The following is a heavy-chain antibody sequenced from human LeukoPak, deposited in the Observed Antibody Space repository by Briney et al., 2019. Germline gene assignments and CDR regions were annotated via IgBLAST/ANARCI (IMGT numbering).Heavy chain of an antibody. D-gene: IGHD5-12*01. Sequence: GGSLRLSCAASGFTFDSHWRAWVRQTPGRGPEWVANVDEDGDEKSYAESVKGRFSVSRDNGRTSLYLQMNSLRAEDTAIYYCARHVPRGRSDFDCWGQGVLVTVS. CDR3: ARHVPRGRSDFDC. J-gene: IGHJ4*02. CDR2: VDEDGDEK. V-gene: IGHV3-7*01. CDR1: GFTFDSHW.